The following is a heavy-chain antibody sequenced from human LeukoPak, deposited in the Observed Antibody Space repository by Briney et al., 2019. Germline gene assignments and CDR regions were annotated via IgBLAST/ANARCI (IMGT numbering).Heavy chain of an antibody. V-gene: IGHV4-59*01. CDR3: ARYVWGSYPTFEDY. D-gene: IGHD3-16*02. J-gene: IGHJ4*02. CDR1: GGSISSYY. Sequence: TSETLSLTCTVSGGSISSYYWSWIRQPPGKGLEWIGYIYYGGSTNYNPSLKSRVTISVDTSKKQLSLKLSSVTAADTAVYFCARYVWGSYPTFEDYWGQGTLVTVSS. CDR2: IYYGGST.